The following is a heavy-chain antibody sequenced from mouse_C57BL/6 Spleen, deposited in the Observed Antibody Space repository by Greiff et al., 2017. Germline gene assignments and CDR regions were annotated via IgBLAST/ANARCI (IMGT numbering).Heavy chain of an antibody. CDR1: GYTFTSYW. J-gene: IGHJ3*01. CDR3: ARGGDRAY. D-gene: IGHD2-14*01. Sequence: QVQLKQPGAELVKPGASVKLSCKASGYTFTSYWMQWVKQRPGQGLEWIGEIDPSDSYTNYNQKFKGKATLTVDTSSSTAYMQLSSLTSEDSAVYYCARGGDRAYWGQGTLVTVSA. V-gene: IGHV1-50*01. CDR2: IDPSDSYT.